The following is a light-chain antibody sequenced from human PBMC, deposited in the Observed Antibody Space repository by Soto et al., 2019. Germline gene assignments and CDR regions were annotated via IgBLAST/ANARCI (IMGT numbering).Light chain of an antibody. CDR3: QQYNSYSRT. Sequence: DIQMTQSPSTLSASVGDRVTITCRASQSISSWLAWYQQKPGKAPKLLIYKASSLESGVPSRFSGSGSGTEFTLTISSLQPDDFATYYCQQYNSYSRTFGQGNKVSIK. CDR1: QSISSW. J-gene: IGKJ1*01. CDR2: KAS. V-gene: IGKV1-5*03.